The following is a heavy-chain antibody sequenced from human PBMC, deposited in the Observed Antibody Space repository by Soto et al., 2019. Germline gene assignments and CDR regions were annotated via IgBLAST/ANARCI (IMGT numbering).Heavy chain of an antibody. CDR3: ARDHSGSYLYYYYYGMDV. V-gene: IGHV3-21*01. Sequence: NPGGSLRLSCAASGFTFSSYSMNWVRQAPGKGLEWVSSISSSSSYIYYADSVKGRFTISRDNAKNSLYLQMNSLRAEDTAVYYCARDHSGSYLYYYYYGMDVWGQGTTVTVSS. D-gene: IGHD1-26*01. CDR2: ISSSSSYI. J-gene: IGHJ6*02. CDR1: GFTFSSYS.